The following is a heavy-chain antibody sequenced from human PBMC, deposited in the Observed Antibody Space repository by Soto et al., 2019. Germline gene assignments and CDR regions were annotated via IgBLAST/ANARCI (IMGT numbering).Heavy chain of an antibody. CDR1: GGSISSYH. CDR2: IYSSGST. CDR3: ARGGQFAMVRFFDRDY. Sequence: PSETLSLTCTVSGGSISSYHWSWIRQPPGTGLEWSGYIYSSGSTNYNPSLKSRGTISVDTSQNQFSLKLSSVSAADPAVYYCARGGQFAMVRFFDRDYWPQGTLVTVSS. J-gene: IGHJ4*02. D-gene: IGHD3-10*01. V-gene: IGHV4-59*01.